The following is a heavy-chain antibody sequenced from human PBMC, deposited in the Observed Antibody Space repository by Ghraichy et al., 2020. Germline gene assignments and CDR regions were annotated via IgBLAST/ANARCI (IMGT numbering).Heavy chain of an antibody. V-gene: IGHV3-30*18. J-gene: IGHJ4*02. CDR3: AKGLLENYDSSGYPNAGDY. Sequence: LSLTCAASGFTFSSYGMHWVRQAPGKGLEWVAVISYDGSNKYYADSVKGRFTISRDNSKNMLYLQMNSLRAEDTAVYYCAKGLLENYDSSGYPNAGDYWGQGTLVTVSS. D-gene: IGHD3-22*01. CDR1: GFTFSSYG. CDR2: ISYDGSNK.